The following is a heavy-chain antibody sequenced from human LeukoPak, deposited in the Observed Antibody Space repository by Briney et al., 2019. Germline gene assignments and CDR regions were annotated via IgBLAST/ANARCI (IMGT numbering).Heavy chain of an antibody. Sequence: GGSLRLSCAASGFTFSSYAMHWVRQAPGKGLEWVAVISYDGSDKYYADSVKGRFTISRDNSKNTLYLQMNSLRAEDTAVYFCAKVQWSSSGSFDYWGQGALVTVSS. J-gene: IGHJ4*02. V-gene: IGHV3-30*04. CDR1: GFTFSSYA. CDR3: AKVQWSSSGSFDY. CDR2: ISYDGSDK. D-gene: IGHD6-19*01.